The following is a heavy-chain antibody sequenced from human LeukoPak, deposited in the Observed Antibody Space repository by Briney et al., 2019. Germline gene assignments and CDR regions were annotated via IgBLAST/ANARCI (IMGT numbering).Heavy chain of an antibody. CDR2: INWSGGST. V-gene: IGHV3-20*04. Sequence: GGSLTLSCAASGFTFDDYGMSWVRQAPGKGLEWVSGINWSGGSTGYADSVKGRFTISRDNAKNSLYLQMNSLRAEDTALYYCATSRIAVAGRDYWGQGTLVTVSS. J-gene: IGHJ4*02. D-gene: IGHD6-19*01. CDR1: GFTFDDYG. CDR3: ATSRIAVAGRDY.